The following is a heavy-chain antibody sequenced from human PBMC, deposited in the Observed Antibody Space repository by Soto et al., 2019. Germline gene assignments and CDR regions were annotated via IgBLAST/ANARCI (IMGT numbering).Heavy chain of an antibody. CDR2: ISYDGSNK. V-gene: IGHV3-30-3*01. D-gene: IGHD3-3*01. CDR1: GFTFSSYA. CDR3: ASHQGSIPGFLEWLLYGAFDI. Sequence: GGSLRLSCAASGFTFSSYAMHWVRQAPGKGLEGVAVISYDGSNKYYADSVKGRFTISRDNSKNTLYLQMNSLRAEDTAVYYCASHQGSIPGFLEWLLYGAFDIWGQGTMVTVSS. J-gene: IGHJ3*02.